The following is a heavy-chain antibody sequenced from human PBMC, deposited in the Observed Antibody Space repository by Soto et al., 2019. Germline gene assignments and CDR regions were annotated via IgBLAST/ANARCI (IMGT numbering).Heavy chain of an antibody. V-gene: IGHV3-30-3*01. CDR1: GFTFSTYS. J-gene: IGHJ4*02. D-gene: IGHD1-26*01. Sequence: GGSLRLSCAASGFTFSTYSFHWVRQAPGKGLGWVAFISFDGITKHYVDSVQGRFTISRDTSNNAVYLHMSSLRGEDTAVYHCARTLSGSYSTFLDFRGQGTLVTVSS. CDR2: ISFDGITK. CDR3: ARTLSGSYSTFLDF.